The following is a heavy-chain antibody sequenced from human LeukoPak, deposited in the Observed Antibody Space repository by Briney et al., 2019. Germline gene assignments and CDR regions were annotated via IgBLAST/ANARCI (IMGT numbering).Heavy chain of an antibody. D-gene: IGHD3-9*01. CDR2: IYYSGTT. V-gene: IGHV4-59*08. Sequence: SETLSLTCSVSGGSISRYYWGWIRQPPGKGLEWIGYIYYSGTTNYNPSLKSRVTISVDTPKNQFSLKLSSVTAADTAVYYCARATTIFSYYFDYWGQGALVTVSS. CDR3: ARATTIFSYYFDY. CDR1: GGSISRYY. J-gene: IGHJ4*02.